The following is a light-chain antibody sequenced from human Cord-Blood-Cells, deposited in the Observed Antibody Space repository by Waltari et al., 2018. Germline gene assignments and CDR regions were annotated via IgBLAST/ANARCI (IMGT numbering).Light chain of an antibody. V-gene: IGLV3-27*01. CDR2: KDS. J-gene: IGLJ1*01. Sequence: SYELTQPSSVSVSPGQTARITCSGDVLAKKYARWFQQKPGQAPVLVIYKDSERPSGIPERFSGSSSGTTVTLTISGAQVEDEADDYCYSAADNNLVFGTGTKVTVL. CDR1: VLAKKY. CDR3: YSAADNNLV.